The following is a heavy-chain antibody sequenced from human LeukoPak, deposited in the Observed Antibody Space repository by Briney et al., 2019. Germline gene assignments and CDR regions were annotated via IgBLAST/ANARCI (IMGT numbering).Heavy chain of an antibody. Sequence: GGPLRLSCAASGFTFSSYSMNWVRQAPGKGLEWVSYIISSSSTIYYADSVKGRFTISRDNAKNSLYLQMNSLRDEDTAVYYCARALLLWFGELPAGDYWGQGTLVTVSS. CDR3: ARALLLWFGELPAGDY. V-gene: IGHV3-48*02. D-gene: IGHD3-10*01. J-gene: IGHJ4*02. CDR2: IISSSSTI. CDR1: GFTFSSYS.